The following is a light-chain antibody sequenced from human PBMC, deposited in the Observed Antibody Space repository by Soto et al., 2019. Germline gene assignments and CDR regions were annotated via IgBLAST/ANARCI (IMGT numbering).Light chain of an antibody. CDR1: QSVSSSY. CDR3: QQRNQWPPVT. J-gene: IGKJ4*01. CDR2: GAS. V-gene: IGKV3D-20*02. Sequence: EIVLTQSPGTLSLSPGERATLSCRASQSVSSSYLAWYQQKPGQAPRLLIYGASSRATGIPDRFSGSVSGTGFTLTISRLEPEDFAVYYCQQRNQWPPVTFGGGTRVEIK.